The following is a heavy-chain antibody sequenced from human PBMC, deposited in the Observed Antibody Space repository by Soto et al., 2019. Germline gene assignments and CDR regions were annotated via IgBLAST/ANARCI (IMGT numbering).Heavy chain of an antibody. CDR1: GFTFDVYA. CDR3: AKDISLRGWVYLVVEY. Sequence: EVHLVESGGGWVQPGRSLRLSCAASGFTFDVYAMHWVRQAPGKGLELVSGINYNSGSVGYADSVKGRFTISRDNAKNSLHLQMNSLRAEDTAVYYCAKDISLRGWVYLVVEYWGQGTLVTVSP. J-gene: IGHJ4*02. D-gene: IGHD6-13*01. CDR2: INYNSGSV. V-gene: IGHV3-9*01.